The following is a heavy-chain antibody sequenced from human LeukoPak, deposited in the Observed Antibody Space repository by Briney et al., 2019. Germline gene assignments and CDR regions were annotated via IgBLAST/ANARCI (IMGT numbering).Heavy chain of an antibody. J-gene: IGHJ4*02. CDR3: ARASSGDSFVFDY. V-gene: IGHV4-31*03. CDR1: GGSISSGGYY. Sequence: SETLSLTCTVSGGSISSGGYYWHWIRQHPGKGLEWIGYIYYSGSTYYNPSLKSRVSLSVDTSKNQFSLKLSSVTAADTAVYYCARASSGDSFVFDYWGQGTLVTVSS. CDR2: IYYSGST. D-gene: IGHD4-17*01.